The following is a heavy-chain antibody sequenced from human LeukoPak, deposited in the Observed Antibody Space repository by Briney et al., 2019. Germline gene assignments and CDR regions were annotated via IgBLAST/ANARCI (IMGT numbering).Heavy chain of an antibody. CDR1: GGSISSGGYS. D-gene: IGHD3-10*01. V-gene: IGHV4-30-2*01. CDR2: IHHSGST. J-gene: IGHJ4*02. Sequence: TSETLSLTCAVSGGSISSGGYSWSWIRQPPGKGLEWIGDIHHSGSTYYNPSLKSRVTISVDRSKNQFSLKLSSVTAADTAVYYCASGGAHGFGEYYFDYWGQGTLVTVSS. CDR3: ASGGAHGFGEYYFDY.